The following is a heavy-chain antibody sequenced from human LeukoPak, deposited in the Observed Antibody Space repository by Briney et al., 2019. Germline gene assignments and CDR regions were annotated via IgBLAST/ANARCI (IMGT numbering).Heavy chain of an antibody. D-gene: IGHD2-21*02. CDR3: ARVGGYCGGDCQHDY. CDR1: GFTFSSYG. CDR2: ISYDGSNK. J-gene: IGHJ4*02. Sequence: GGSLRLSCAASGFTFSSYGMHWVRQAPGKGLEWVAVISYDGSNKYYADSVKGRFTISRDNSKNTLYLQMNSLRAEDTAVYYCARVGGYCGGDCQHDYWGQGTLVTVSS. V-gene: IGHV3-30*03.